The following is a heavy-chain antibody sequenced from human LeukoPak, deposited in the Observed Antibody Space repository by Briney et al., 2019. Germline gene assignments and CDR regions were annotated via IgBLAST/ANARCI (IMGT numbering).Heavy chain of an antibody. J-gene: IGHJ4*02. CDR1: GGSISSSNW. Sequence: SETLSLTCAVSGGSISSSNWWSWVRQPPGKGLEWIGEIYHSGSTNYNPSLKSRVTISVDKSKNQFSLKLSSVTAADTAAYYCARDMVRGVLYYFDYWGQGTLVTVSS. CDR3: ARDMVRGVLYYFDY. V-gene: IGHV4-4*02. D-gene: IGHD3-10*01. CDR2: IYHSGST.